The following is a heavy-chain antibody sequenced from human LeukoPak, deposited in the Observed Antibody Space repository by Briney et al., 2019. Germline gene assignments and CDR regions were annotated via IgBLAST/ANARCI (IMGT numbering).Heavy chain of an antibody. Sequence: GESLKISCKASGYSFTNYWIGWVRQMPGKGLEWMGIIYPGDSDTRYSPSFQGQVTISADNFINTAYLQWSSLEASDTAMYYSAISSSFIDYWGQGTLVTVSS. D-gene: IGHD6-13*01. J-gene: IGHJ4*02. CDR3: AISSSFIDY. CDR1: GYSFTNYW. CDR2: IYPGDSDT. V-gene: IGHV5-51*01.